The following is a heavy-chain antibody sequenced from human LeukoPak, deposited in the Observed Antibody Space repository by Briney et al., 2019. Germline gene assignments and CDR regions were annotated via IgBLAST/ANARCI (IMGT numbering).Heavy chain of an antibody. CDR2: ISPDGSST. J-gene: IGHJ4*02. V-gene: IGHV3-74*01. D-gene: IGHD3-10*01. CDR1: GFTFSSYW. Sequence: GGSLRLSCGASGFTFSSYWMHWVRQAPGKGLVWVSRISPDGSSTSYADSVKGRFTISRDNAKNTLDLQMNSLRAEDTAVYHCARGYYGSSFGYWGQGTLDTVSS. CDR3: ARGYYGSSFGY.